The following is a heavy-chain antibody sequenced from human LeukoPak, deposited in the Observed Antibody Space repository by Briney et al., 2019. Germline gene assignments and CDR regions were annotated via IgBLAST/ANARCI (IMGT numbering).Heavy chain of an antibody. CDR2: ITWNSDNL. D-gene: IGHD2-2*02. V-gene: IGHV3-9*01. CDR1: GFTFDDYA. Sequence: GGSLRLSCAASGFTFDDYAMHWVRQAPGKGLEWVAGITWNSDNLDYAESVKGQFTISRDNSKNTLYLQMNSLRAEDTAVYYCAKESNIVVVPAAIDTDAFDIWGQGTMVTVSS. CDR3: AKESNIVVVPAAIDTDAFDI. J-gene: IGHJ3*02.